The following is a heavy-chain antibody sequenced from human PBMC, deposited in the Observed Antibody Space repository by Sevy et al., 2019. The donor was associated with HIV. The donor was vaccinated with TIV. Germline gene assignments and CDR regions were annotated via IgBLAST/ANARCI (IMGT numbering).Heavy chain of an antibody. V-gene: IGHV4-59*01. J-gene: IGHJ4*02. D-gene: IGHD1-1*01. Sequence: WETLSLTCSVSGGSISSYFWTWVRQSPGKGLEWIGNIDFTGNTDYSPSLKSRVTLSLDTSKSQFSLTLKSVTAADTAIYFCARDSTTRLRVLDYWGQGTLVTVSS. CDR3: ARDSTTRLRVLDY. CDR2: IDFTGNT. CDR1: GGSISSYF.